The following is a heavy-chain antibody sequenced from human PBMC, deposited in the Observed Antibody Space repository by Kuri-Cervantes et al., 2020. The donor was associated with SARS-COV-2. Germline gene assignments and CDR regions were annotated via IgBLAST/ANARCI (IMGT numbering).Heavy chain of an antibody. D-gene: IGHD6-25*01. Sequence: GESLKISCAASGFIFSSHSMNWVRQAPGKGLEWVSYISSSSSTIYYADSVKGRFTISRDNSKNTLYLQMNSLRAEDTAVYYCAKDRAPRSSDYFDYWGQGTLVTVSS. CDR1: GFIFSSHS. CDR3: AKDRAPRSSDYFDY. J-gene: IGHJ4*02. V-gene: IGHV3-48*01. CDR2: ISSSSSTI.